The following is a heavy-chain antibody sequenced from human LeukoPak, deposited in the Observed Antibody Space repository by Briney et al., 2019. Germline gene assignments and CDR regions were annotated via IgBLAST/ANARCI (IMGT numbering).Heavy chain of an antibody. V-gene: IGHV3-9*01. CDR3: AKDMVRGVTGLGAFDI. J-gene: IGHJ3*02. CDR2: ISWNSGSI. D-gene: IGHD3-10*01. Sequence: PGGSLRLSCAASGFTFGDYAMHWVRHAPGKGLEWVSGISWNSGSIGYADSVKGRFTISRDNAKNSLYLQMNSLRAEDTALYYCAKDMVRGVTGLGAFDIWGQGTMVTVSS. CDR1: GFTFGDYA.